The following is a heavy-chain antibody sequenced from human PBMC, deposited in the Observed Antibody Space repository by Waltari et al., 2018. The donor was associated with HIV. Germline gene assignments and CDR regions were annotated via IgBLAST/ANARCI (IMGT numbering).Heavy chain of an antibody. Sequence: QVQLVQSGSELKKPGDSVNISCKASGYIFSTHVINWVRQAPGQGLEWMGWISTNTENPTYAQGLTGRVVFSLDISVSTAYLQIKNLKADDTALYYCARRSVAGTSDYWGQGTRVTVSS. D-gene: IGHD6-19*01. V-gene: IGHV7-4-1*02. CDR3: ARRSVAGTSDY. CDR1: GYIFSTHV. CDR2: ISTNTENP. J-gene: IGHJ4*02.